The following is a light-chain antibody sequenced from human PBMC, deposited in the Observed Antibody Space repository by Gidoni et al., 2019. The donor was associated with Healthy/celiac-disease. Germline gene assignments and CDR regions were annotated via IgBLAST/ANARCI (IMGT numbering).Light chain of an antibody. CDR3: QQRSNWPPDT. J-gene: IGKJ4*01. V-gene: IGKV3-11*01. CDR2: DAS. CDR1: QSVSSY. Sequence: EIVLTQSPATLSLSPGERATLSCRASQSVSSYLAWYQQKPGQAPRLLLYDASTRATGIPARFSGSGSGTDFTLTISSLEPEDFAVYYCQQRSNWPPDTFGGGTKVEIK.